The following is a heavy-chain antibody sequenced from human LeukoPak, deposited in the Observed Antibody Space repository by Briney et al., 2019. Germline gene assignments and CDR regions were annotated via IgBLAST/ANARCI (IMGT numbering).Heavy chain of an antibody. CDR2: IRGDGSVK. CDR1: GFMFSKYW. CDR3: SRDANYYDSSRHYFDAFDI. D-gene: IGHD3-22*01. J-gene: IGHJ3*02. V-gene: IGHV3-7*01. Sequence: PGGSLRLSCEASGFMFSKYWMTWVRQAPGKGLEWVANIRGDGSVKYLLDSVKGRFSISRDNAKNSLSLEMNNLRAEDTAVYYCSRDANYYDSSRHYFDAFDIWGRGTMDTVSS.